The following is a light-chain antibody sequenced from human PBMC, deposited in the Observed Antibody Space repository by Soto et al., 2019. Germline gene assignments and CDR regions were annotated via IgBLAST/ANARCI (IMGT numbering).Light chain of an antibody. V-gene: IGKV3-20*01. CDR2: RTS. Sequence: EIVLTQSPGTLSLSPGERVTLSCRASQSVSSSYLAWYQQKPGQAPRLLIYRTSSRATGIPDRFSGSRSGTGFTLTISRLEPEDFAVYYCHQYGDSVRHTFGQATKLEI. CDR3: HQYGDSVRHT. J-gene: IGKJ2*01. CDR1: QSVSSSY.